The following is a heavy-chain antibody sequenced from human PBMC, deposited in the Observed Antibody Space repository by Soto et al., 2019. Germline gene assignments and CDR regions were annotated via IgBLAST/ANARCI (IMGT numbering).Heavy chain of an antibody. V-gene: IGHV3-33*01. Sequence: QVQLVESGGGVVQPGRSLRLSCAASGFTFSSYGMHWVRQAPGKGLEWVAVIWYDGSNKYYADSVKGRFTISRDNSKNTLYLQTNSLRAEDTAVYYCARDGWDGDYGLEQWGQGTLVTVSS. CDR2: IWYDGSNK. CDR1: GFTFSSYG. D-gene: IGHD4-17*01. CDR3: ARDGWDGDYGLEQ. J-gene: IGHJ4*02.